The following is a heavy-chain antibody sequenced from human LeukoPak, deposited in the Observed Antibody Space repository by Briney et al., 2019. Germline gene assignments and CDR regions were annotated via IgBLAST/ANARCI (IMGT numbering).Heavy chain of an antibody. D-gene: IGHD3-3*01. CDR3: ARVVSFGVVITYFDY. CDR1: GYTFFTYV. V-gene: IGHV1-18*01. CDR2: ISAYNGNT. J-gene: IGHJ4*02. Sequence: ASVKASCKASGYTFFTYVISWVRQAPGQGLAWLGGISAYNGNTNYAQKLQGRVTMTTDTSTSTAYMELRSLRSDDTAVYYCARVVSFGVVITYFDYWGQGTLVTVSS.